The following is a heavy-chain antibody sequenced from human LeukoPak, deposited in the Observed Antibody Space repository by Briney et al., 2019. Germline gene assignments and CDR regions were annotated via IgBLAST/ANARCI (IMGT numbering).Heavy chain of an antibody. Sequence: PGGSLRLSCAVSGFTVSTNYMSWVRQAPGKGLEWVSVMYSGGSTYYADSVKGRFTISRHNSKNTLYLEINSLRPDDTAVYYCARGGGDYNPFDYRGQGTLVTVSS. D-gene: IGHD4-17*01. CDR1: GFTVSTNY. J-gene: IGHJ4*02. CDR3: ARGGGDYNPFDY. CDR2: MYSGGST. V-gene: IGHV3-53*04.